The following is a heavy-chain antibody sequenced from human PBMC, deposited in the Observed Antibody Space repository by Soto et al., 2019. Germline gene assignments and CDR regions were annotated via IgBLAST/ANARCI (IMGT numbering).Heavy chain of an antibody. V-gene: IGHV1-8*02. J-gene: IGHJ6*01. D-gene: IGHD5-18*01. Sequence: ASVKVSCKASGGTFSSYAISWVRQATGQGLEWMGWMNPNSGNTGYAQKFQGRVTMTRNTSISTAYMELSSLRSEDTAVYHCAGLGGGDSGGYIAYSERLGVWGQGTTVTVSS. CDR3: AGLGGGDSGGYIAYSERLGV. CDR2: MNPNSGNT. CDR1: GGTFSSYA.